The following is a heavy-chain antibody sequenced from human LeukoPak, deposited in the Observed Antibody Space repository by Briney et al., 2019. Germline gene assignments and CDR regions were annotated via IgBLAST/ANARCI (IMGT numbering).Heavy chain of an antibody. D-gene: IGHD3-16*01. CDR1: GGTFSSYA. CDR3: AREVDPQLGCFDY. Sequence: GASVKVSCKTSGGTFSSYAINWVRQAPGQGLEWMGWISAYNGNTNYAQKLQGRVTMTTDTSTSTAYMELRSLRSDDTAVYYCAREVDPQLGCFDYWGQGTLVTVSS. J-gene: IGHJ4*02. V-gene: IGHV1-18*01. CDR2: ISAYNGNT.